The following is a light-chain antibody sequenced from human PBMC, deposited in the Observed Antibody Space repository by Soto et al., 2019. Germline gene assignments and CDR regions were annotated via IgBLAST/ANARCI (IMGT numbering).Light chain of an antibody. Sequence: EIVLTQSPGTLSLSPGERATLSCRASQSISSSFLAWYQQRPGQAPRLLIHGVSSKAAGIPDRFSGSGSGTDFTLTINRLEPEDFALYFCQQYGSSPFTFCSGTQLEIK. CDR3: QQYGSSPFT. V-gene: IGKV3-20*01. J-gene: IGKJ3*01. CDR1: QSISSSF. CDR2: GVS.